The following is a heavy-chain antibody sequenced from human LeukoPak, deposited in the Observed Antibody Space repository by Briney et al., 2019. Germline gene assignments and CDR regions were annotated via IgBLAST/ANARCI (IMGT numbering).Heavy chain of an antibody. CDR3: AREMVLYSSSWWEEPEKSKNWFDP. Sequence: SETLSLTCTVSGGSISSSSYYWGWIRQPPGKGLEWIGSIYYSGSTYYNPSLKSRVTISVDTSKNQFSLKLSSVTAADTAVYYCAREMVLYSSSWWEEPEKSKNWFDPWGQGTLVTVSS. CDR1: GGSISSSSYY. CDR2: IYYSGST. J-gene: IGHJ5*02. D-gene: IGHD6-13*01. V-gene: IGHV4-39*07.